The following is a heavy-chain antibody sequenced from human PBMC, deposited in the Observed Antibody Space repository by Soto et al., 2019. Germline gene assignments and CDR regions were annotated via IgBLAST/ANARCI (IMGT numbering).Heavy chain of an antibody. D-gene: IGHD3-3*01. CDR3: AKDVLRFLEWLFDY. J-gene: IGHJ4*02. Sequence: GGSLRLSCAASGFTFDDYAMHWVRQAPGKGLEWVSGISWNSGSIGYADSVKGRFTISRDNAKNSLYLQMNSLRAEDTALYYCAKDVLRFLEWLFDYWGQGTLVTVSS. V-gene: IGHV3-9*01. CDR2: ISWNSGSI. CDR1: GFTFDDYA.